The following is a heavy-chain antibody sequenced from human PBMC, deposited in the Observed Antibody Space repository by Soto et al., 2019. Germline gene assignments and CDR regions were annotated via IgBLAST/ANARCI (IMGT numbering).Heavy chain of an antibody. Sequence: EVQLVESGGGLVQPGGSLRLSCAGSGFTFSNYGMHWVRQAPGKGLEWVSRIDHDGPTDYADSVRGRFTISRDNAENTLYLQITSLRPEDTAVHYCVRDSHGDYWGQGTLVTVSS. V-gene: IGHV3-74*01. J-gene: IGHJ4*02. CDR2: IDHDGPT. CDR3: VRDSHGDY. CDR1: GFTFSNYG.